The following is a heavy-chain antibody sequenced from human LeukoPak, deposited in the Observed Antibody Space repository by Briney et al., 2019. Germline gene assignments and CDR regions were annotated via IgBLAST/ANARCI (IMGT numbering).Heavy chain of an antibody. J-gene: IGHJ4*02. CDR3: ARGGIQVSGIDEFDY. CDR2: IGIRGDT. Sequence: GGSLRLSCAASGFTFIDYDMHWVRQVIGKGMEWVSAIGIRGDTHYSGSVKGRFTISRENAESSLYLQMNSLRAEDTAVYYCARGGIQVSGIDEFDYWGQGTLVTVSS. V-gene: IGHV3-13*01. D-gene: IGHD6-19*01. CDR1: GFTFIDYD.